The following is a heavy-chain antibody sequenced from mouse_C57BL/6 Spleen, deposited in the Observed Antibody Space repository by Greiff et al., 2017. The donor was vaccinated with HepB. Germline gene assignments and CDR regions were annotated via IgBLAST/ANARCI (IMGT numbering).Heavy chain of an antibody. CDR1: GYTFTTYP. CDR2: FHPYNDDT. V-gene: IGHV1-47*01. D-gene: IGHD2-4*01. CDR3: ARRGLRRGYAMDY. J-gene: IGHJ4*01. Sequence: VQLQQSGAELVKPGASVKMSCKASGYTFTTYPIEWMKQNHGKSLEWIGNFHPYNDDTKYNEKFKGKATLTVEKSSSTVYVELSRLRSDDSAVYYCARRGLRRGYAMDYWGQGTSVTVSS.